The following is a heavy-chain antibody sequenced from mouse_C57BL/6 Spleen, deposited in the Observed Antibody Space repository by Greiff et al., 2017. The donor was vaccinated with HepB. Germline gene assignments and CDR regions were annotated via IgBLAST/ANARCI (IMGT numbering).Heavy chain of an antibody. Sequence: VQLQQPGAELVMPGASVKLSCKASGYTFTSYWMHWVKQRPGQGLEWIGEIDPSDSHTNYNQKFKGKSTLTVDKSSSTAYMQLSSLTSEDSAVYYCARYSYYAMDYWGQGTSVTVSS. CDR1: GYTFTSYW. CDR2: IDPSDSHT. V-gene: IGHV1-69*01. J-gene: IGHJ4*01. CDR3: ARYSYYAMDY.